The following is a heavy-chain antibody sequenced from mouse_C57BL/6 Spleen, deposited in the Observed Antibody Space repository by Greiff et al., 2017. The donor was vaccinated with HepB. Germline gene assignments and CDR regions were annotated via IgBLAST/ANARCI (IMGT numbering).Heavy chain of an antibody. CDR1: GYAFSSSW. V-gene: IGHV1-82*01. Sequence: VQLQQSGPELVKPGASVKISCKASGYAFSSSWMNWVKQRPGKGLEWIGRIYPGDGDNNYNGKFKGKATLTADKSSSTAYMQLSSLTSEDSAVYFCAARRENYAFDYWGQGTTLTVSS. J-gene: IGHJ2*01. D-gene: IGHD1-1*01. CDR3: AARRENYAFDY. CDR2: IYPGDGDN.